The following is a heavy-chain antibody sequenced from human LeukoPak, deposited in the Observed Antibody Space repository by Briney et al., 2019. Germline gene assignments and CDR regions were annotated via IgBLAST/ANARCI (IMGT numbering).Heavy chain of an antibody. CDR1: GFTFSSYA. CDR3: ARRLGIFGVVTRIGVDY. J-gene: IGHJ4*02. V-gene: IGHV3-30-3*01. CDR2: ISYDGSNK. Sequence: PWRSLRLSCAASGFTFSSYAMHWVRQAPGKGLEWVAVISYDGSNKYYADSVKGRFTISRDNSKNTLYLQMNSLRAEDTAVYHCARRLGIFGVVTRIGVDYWGQGTLVTVSS. D-gene: IGHD3-3*01.